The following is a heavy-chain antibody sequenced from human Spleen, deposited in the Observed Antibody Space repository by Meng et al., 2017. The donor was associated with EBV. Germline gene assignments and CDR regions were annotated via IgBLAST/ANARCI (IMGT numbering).Heavy chain of an antibody. Sequence: VQLVGAGGGLVKHGGSLRLFCAASGFSFSDFYMSWIRQAPGKGLEWVSYISGSGSRIYYADSVKGRFTISRDNAKNSVYLQMNSLRAEDTAVYYCARDPQSPLPDHWGQGTLVTVSS. V-gene: IGHV3-11*01. J-gene: IGHJ4*02. CDR3: ARDPQSPLPDH. CDR2: ISGSGSRI. CDR1: GFSFSDFY.